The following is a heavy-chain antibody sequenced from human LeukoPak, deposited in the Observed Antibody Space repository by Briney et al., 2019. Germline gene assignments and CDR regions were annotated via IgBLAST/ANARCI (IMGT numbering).Heavy chain of an antibody. CDR2: ISGSGGST. V-gene: IGHV3-23*01. J-gene: IGHJ3*02. Sequence: PGGSLRLSCAASGFTFSSYAMSWVRQAPGKGLEWVSAISGSGGSTYYADSVKGRFTISRDNSKNTLYLQMNSLRAEDTAVYYCRKWARLRFFACLYDEGGVFDIGGKGTVFTVS. CDR1: GFTFSSYA. CDR3: RKWARLRFFACLYDEGGVFDI. D-gene: IGHD3-9*01.